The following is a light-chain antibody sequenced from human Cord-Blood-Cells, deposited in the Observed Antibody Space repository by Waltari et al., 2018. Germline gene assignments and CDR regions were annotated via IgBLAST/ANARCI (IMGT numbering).Light chain of an antibody. V-gene: IGLV2-14*01. J-gene: IGLJ3*02. Sequence: QSALTQPASVSGSPGQSLTISCTGTSSDVGGHNYVSWYQQHPGKAPKLMIYDVSNRPSGVSNRFSGSKSGNTASLTISGLQAEDEADYYCSSYTSSSTRVFGGGTKLTVL. CDR2: DVS. CDR1: SSDVGGHNY. CDR3: SSYTSSSTRV.